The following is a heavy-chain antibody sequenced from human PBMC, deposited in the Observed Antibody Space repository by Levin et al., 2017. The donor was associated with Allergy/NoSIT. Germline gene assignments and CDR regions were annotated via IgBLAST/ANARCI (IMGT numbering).Heavy chain of an antibody. D-gene: IGHD2-8*01. CDR1: GFTFSNYA. J-gene: IGHJ5*02. Sequence: QAGGSLRLSCAASGFTFSNYAMSWVRQAPGKGLEWVSAISGSGGSTYYADSVKGRFNISRDNSKNTLYLQMNSLRAEDTAVYYCAKEIYGGRPLNNWFDPWGQGTLVTVSS. V-gene: IGHV3-23*01. CDR2: ISGSGGST. CDR3: AKEIYGGRPLNNWFDP.